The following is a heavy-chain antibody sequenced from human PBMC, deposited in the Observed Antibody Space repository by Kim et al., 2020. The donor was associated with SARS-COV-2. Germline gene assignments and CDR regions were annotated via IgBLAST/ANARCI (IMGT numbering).Heavy chain of an antibody. V-gene: IGHV3-66*01. Sequence: GGSLRLSCAASTFTVSSNYMSWVRQAPGKGLEWVSVLYAEGGTFYADSVKGRFTISRDNSRNALYLQMNSLRAEDTAVYYCAREGVTTPGHYGLHVWGQG. D-gene: IGHD2-15*01. CDR2: LYAEGGT. J-gene: IGHJ6*02. CDR1: TFTVSSNY. CDR3: AREGVTTPGHYGLHV.